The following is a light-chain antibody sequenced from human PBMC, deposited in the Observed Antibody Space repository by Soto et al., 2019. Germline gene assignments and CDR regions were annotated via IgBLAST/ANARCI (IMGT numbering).Light chain of an antibody. CDR2: EVS. CDR1: SGDVGGYNF. V-gene: IGLV2-14*01. CDR3: SSYSNSNTLV. J-gene: IGLJ2*01. Sequence: QSALTQPRSVSGSPGQSVTISCTGTSGDVGGYNFVSWYQQHPGKAPKLMIYEVSNRPSGVSNRFSGSKSGNTASLTISGLQAEDETDYYCSSYSNSNTLVFGGGTKLTVL.